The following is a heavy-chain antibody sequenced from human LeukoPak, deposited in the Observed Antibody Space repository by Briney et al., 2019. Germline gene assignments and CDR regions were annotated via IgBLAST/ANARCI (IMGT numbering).Heavy chain of an antibody. D-gene: IGHD3-3*01. CDR2: ISAYNGNA. V-gene: IGHV1-18*01. CDR3: ARDQLTIFGVADY. Sequence: VASVKVSCKTSGYTFMKYGIIWVRQAPGQGPEWMGWISAYNGNAKYAQSVQDRLTMTIDTSTSTVYMELRSLRSDDTAVYYCARDQLTIFGVADYWGQGALVTVSS. CDR1: GYTFMKYG. J-gene: IGHJ4*02.